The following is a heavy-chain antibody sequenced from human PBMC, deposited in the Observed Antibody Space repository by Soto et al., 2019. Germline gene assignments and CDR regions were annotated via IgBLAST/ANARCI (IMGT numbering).Heavy chain of an antibody. D-gene: IGHD6-6*01. J-gene: IGHJ4*02. CDR2: VSYDGSSK. CDR3: AKDRIEYRGAWYQGFDY. V-gene: IGHV3-30*18. CDR1: GFTFGSYG. Sequence: PGGSLRLSCAASGFTFGSYGMHWVRQAPGKGLEWVAIVSYDGSSKYYAESVKGRFTISRDNSKNTLSLQMNSLRTEDTAVYYCAKDRIEYRGAWYQGFDYWGQGTLVTVSS.